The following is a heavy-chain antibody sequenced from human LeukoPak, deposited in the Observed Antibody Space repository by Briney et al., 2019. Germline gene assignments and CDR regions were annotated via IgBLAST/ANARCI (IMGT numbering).Heavy chain of an antibody. CDR3: ARGKAVAGTFSWFDP. D-gene: IGHD6-19*01. CDR1: GFTFSVYW. CDR2: INSDGSRT. Sequence: GGSLRLSCAASGFTFSVYWMHWVRQAPGSGLVWVSLINSDGSRTRYADSVKGRFTISRDNAKNTLYLQMNSLRAEDTAVYYCARGKAVAGTFSWFDPWGQGTLVTVSS. J-gene: IGHJ5*02. V-gene: IGHV3-74*01.